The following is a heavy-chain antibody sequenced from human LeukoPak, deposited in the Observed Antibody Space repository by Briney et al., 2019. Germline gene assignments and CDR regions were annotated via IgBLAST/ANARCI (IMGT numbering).Heavy chain of an antibody. J-gene: IGHJ4*02. V-gene: IGHV1-8*01. Sequence: GASVKVSCKASGYTFTSYDINWVRQATGQGLEWMGWMNPNSGNTGYAQKFQGRVTMTRNTSISTAYMELSSLRSEDTAVYYCASLVVVPARRNEKKVQSDYWGQGTLVTVSS. D-gene: IGHD2-2*01. CDR1: GYTFTSYD. CDR2: MNPNSGNT. CDR3: ASLVVVPARRNEKKVQSDY.